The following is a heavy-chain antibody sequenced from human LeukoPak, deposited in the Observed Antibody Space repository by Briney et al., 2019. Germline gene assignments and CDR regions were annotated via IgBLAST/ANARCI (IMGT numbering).Heavy chain of an antibody. CDR1: GFTFSSYS. V-gene: IGHV3-21*01. D-gene: IGHD5-18*01. Sequence: PGGSLRLSCAASGFTFSSYSMNWVRQAPGKGLEWVSSISSSSSYIYYADSVKGRFTISRDNAKNSLYLQMNSLRAEDTAVYYCARPTLAWDTAMVPYGPFDYWGQGTLVTVSS. J-gene: IGHJ4*02. CDR3: ARPTLAWDTAMVPYGPFDY. CDR2: ISSSSSYI.